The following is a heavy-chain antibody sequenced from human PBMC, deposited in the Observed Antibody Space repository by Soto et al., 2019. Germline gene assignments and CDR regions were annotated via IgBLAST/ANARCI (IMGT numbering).Heavy chain of an antibody. CDR1: GIPVSSNY. CDR3: ARDGPYYYASRMDV. CDR2: LHSGGDT. D-gene: IGHD3-10*01. J-gene: IGHJ6*02. Sequence: EVQLVESGGGLVQPGGSLRLSCAASGIPVSSNYMTWVRQAPGKGLEWVSVLHSGGDTYYANSVKGRFTISRHDSTTTLFLQMTSLTAEDTAVYYCARDGPYYYASRMDVWGQGTTVTVSS. V-gene: IGHV3-53*04.